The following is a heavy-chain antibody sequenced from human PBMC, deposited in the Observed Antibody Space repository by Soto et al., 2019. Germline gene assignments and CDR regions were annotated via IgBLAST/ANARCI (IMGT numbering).Heavy chain of an antibody. V-gene: IGHV3-23*01. J-gene: IGHJ3*02. CDR3: AKIPHSSSWYLDAFDI. D-gene: IGHD6-13*01. Sequence: EVQLLESGGGLVQPGGSLRLSCAASGFTFSSYAMSWVRQAPGKGLEWVSAISGSGGSTYYADSVKGRFTISRDNSKNTLYLQMTGLRAEDTAVYYCAKIPHSSSWYLDAFDIWGQGTRVTVSS. CDR2: ISGSGGST. CDR1: GFTFSSYA.